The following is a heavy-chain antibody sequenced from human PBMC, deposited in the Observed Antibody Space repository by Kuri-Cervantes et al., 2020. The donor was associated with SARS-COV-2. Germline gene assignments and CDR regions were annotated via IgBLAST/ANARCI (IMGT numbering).Heavy chain of an antibody. CDR3: ARSAESGGFGELLVDY. D-gene: IGHD3-10*01. J-gene: IGHJ4*02. CDR2: INPNSGGT. CDR1: GYTFSTYD. Sequence: ASVKVSCKASGYTFSTYDINWVRQATGQGLEWMGWINPNSGGTNYAQKFQGRVTMTRDTPISTAYMELSRLRSDDTAVYYCARSAESGGFGELLVDYWGQGTLVTVSS. V-gene: IGHV1-2*02.